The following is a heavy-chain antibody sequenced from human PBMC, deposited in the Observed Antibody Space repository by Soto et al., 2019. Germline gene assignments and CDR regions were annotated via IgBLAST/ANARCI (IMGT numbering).Heavy chain of an antibody. D-gene: IGHD6-6*01. Sequence: LSLTCTVSGGSISSYYWSWIRQPPGKGLEWIGYIYYSGSTNYNPSLKSRVAMSVDTSKNQFSLRLSSVTAADTAVYYCAREQLRTYFDSWGQGTLVTVSS. CDR2: IYYSGST. CDR3: AREQLRTYFDS. J-gene: IGHJ4*02. CDR1: GGSISSYY. V-gene: IGHV4-59*01.